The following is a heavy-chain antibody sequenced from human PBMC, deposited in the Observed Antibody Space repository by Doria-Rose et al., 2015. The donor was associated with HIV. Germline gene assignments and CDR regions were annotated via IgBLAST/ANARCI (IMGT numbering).Heavy chain of an antibody. CDR3: ARIKSSRWYHKCYFDF. CDR2: IFSDDER. D-gene: IGHD6-13*01. Sequence: QVQLVQSGPVLVKPTETLTLTCTVSGVSLSSPGMGVSWIRQPPGKALEWLANIFSDDERSYNASLKSRLTISSGTSKSQVVLTMTDMDPVDTATYYCARIKSSRWYHKCYFDFWGQGTLVIVSA. J-gene: IGHJ4*02. V-gene: IGHV2-26*01. CDR1: GVSLSSPGMG.